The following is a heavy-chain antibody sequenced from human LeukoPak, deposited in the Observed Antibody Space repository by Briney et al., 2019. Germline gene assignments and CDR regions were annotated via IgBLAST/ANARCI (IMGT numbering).Heavy chain of an antibody. V-gene: IGHV4-59*08. CDR1: GDSISSYY. D-gene: IGHD1-20*01. CDR2: IYYSGGT. J-gene: IGHJ4*02. CDR3: SGHLTGTTSAVFDY. Sequence: SETLSLTCTVSGDSISSYYRSWVRQPPGKGLEWIGYIYYSGGTNSNPYLSSRVITSVDTAQNPFSLMLRSVTTADTAVFYCSGHLTGTTSAVFDYWGQGTLVTVSS.